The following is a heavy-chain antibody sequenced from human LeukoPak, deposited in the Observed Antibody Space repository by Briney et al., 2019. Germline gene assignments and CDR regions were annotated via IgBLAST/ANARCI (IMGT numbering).Heavy chain of an antibody. CDR2: IYSGGST. Sequence: GGSLRLSCAASGFTVSSNYMSWVRQAPGKGLEWVSVIYSGGSTYYADSVKGRFTISRDNSKNTLYPQMNSLRAEDTAVYYCASTRPDYYYGSGSYFLWGQGTLVTVSS. D-gene: IGHD3-10*01. CDR1: GFTVSSNY. CDR3: ASTRPDYYYGSGSYFL. J-gene: IGHJ4*02. V-gene: IGHV3-53*01.